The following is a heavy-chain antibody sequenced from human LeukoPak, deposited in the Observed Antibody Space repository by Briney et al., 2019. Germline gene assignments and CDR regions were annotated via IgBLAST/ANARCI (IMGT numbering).Heavy chain of an antibody. J-gene: IGHJ4*02. CDR1: GFTFDDYA. CDR2: ISWNSGSI. D-gene: IGHD5-18*01. Sequence: GGSLRLSCAASGFTFDDYAMHWVRQAPGKGLELVSGISWNSGSIGYADSVKGRFTISRDNAKNSLYLQMNSLRAEDTALYYCASPYRGYSYGVAYWGQETLVTVSS. V-gene: IGHV3-9*01. CDR3: ASPYRGYSYGVAY.